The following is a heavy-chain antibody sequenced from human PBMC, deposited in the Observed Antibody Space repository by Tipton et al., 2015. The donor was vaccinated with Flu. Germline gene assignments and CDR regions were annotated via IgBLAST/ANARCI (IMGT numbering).Heavy chain of an antibody. D-gene: IGHD2-2*01. Sequence: QLVQSGAEVKKPGASVKVSCEASGYTFTGYYMHWVRQAPGQGLEWMGWINPNSGGTNYAQKFQGRVTMTRDTSISTAYMELSRLRSDDTAVYYCARDRLGYCSSTSCSPPLSRDVWGQGTTVTVSS. J-gene: IGHJ6*02. CDR3: ARDRLGYCSSTSCSPPLSRDV. CDR1: GYTFTGYY. CDR2: INPNSGGT. V-gene: IGHV1-2*02.